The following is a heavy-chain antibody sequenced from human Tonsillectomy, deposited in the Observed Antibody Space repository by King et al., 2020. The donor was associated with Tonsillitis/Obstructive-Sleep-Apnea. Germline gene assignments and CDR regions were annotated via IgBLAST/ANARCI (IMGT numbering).Heavy chain of an antibody. CDR3: AKDLIKAESGSAGDGFDI. CDR1: GFTFDDYA. D-gene: IGHD6-13*01. V-gene: IGHV3-9*01. Sequence: VQLVESGGGLVQPGRSLRLSCAASGFTFDDYAMYWVRQAPGKGLEWVSGISWNSGTIHYADSVKGRFTISRDNAKNSLYLQMNSLRAEDTAFYYCAKDLIKAESGSAGDGFDIWGQGTMVTVSS. J-gene: IGHJ3*02. CDR2: ISWNSGTI.